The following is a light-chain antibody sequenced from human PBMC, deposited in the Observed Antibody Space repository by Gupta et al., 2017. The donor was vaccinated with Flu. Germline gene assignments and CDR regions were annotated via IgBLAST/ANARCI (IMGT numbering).Light chain of an antibody. CDR2: WAS. J-gene: IGKJ1*01. Sequence: SLGERATINCKSSQSVLYNSNSKNYLAWYQQKPGQPPKLLIYWASTRESGVPDRFTGSGSGTDFTLTISSLQAEDVAVYYCQQSYTTPQTFGQGTKVEI. CDR1: QSVLYNSNSKNY. V-gene: IGKV4-1*01. CDR3: QQSYTTPQT.